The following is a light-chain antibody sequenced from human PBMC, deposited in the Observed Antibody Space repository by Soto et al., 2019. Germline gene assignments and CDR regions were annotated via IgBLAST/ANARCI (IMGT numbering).Light chain of an antibody. CDR1: SSDVGGYNY. Sequence: QSALTQPRSVSGSPGQSVTISCTGTSSDVGGYNYVSWYQQHPGKAPKLIIYDVSKWPSGVPDRFSGSKSGYTASLTISGLQGEDEADYDCCSYAGSSTWVFGGGTKLTVL. CDR3: CSYAGSSTWV. CDR2: DVS. V-gene: IGLV2-11*01. J-gene: IGLJ3*02.